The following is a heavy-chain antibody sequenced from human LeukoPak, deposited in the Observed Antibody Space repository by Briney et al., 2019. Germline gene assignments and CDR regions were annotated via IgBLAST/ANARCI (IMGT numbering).Heavy chain of an antibody. CDR2: IYHSGST. D-gene: IGHD2-21*01. Sequence: SETLSLTCAVHGGSFSGYYWSWIRQPPGKGLEWIGEIYHSGSTNYNPSLKSRVTISVDKSKNQFSLKLSSVTAADTAVYYCARDRGGGHFDYWGQGTLVTVSS. J-gene: IGHJ4*02. CDR1: GGSFSGYY. V-gene: IGHV4-34*01. CDR3: ARDRGGGHFDY.